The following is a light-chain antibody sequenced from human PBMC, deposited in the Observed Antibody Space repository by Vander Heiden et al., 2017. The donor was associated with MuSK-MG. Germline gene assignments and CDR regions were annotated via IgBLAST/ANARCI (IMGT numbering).Light chain of an antibody. J-gene: IGKJ3*01. Sequence: DIQMTQSLSSLSTSVGDRGTITCPACQDINNNCNWYQQKPVKAPKLLINDASDLETGVPSRFSGSGSGTDFTFTISSLQPEEIATYYFRQYDNLPFTFGHGTNVDIQ. CDR2: DAS. V-gene: IGKV1-33*01. CDR3: RQYDNLPFT. CDR1: QDINNN.